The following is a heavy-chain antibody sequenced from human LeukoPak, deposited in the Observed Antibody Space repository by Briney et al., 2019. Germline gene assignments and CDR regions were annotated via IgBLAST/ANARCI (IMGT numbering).Heavy chain of an antibody. CDR2: ISSDGSNK. V-gene: IGHV3-30*04. CDR1: GFTFSNFA. CDR3: TRDDVLSGYVPYYYAMDV. D-gene: IGHD5-12*01. Sequence: GGSLRLSCVASGFTFSNFALHWVRQAPGKGLEWVAVISSDGSNKFYADSVKGRFTISRDNPVDTVFLQMNSLRADDTAVYYCTRDDVLSGYVPYYYAMDVWGEGTTVTVSS. J-gene: IGHJ6*04.